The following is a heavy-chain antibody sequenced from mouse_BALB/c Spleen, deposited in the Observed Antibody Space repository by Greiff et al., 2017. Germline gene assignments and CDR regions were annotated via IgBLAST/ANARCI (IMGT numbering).Heavy chain of an antibody. CDR1: GFTFSDYY. CDR2: ISDGGSYT. Sequence: EVQGVESGGGLVKPGGSLKLSCAASGFTFSDYYMYWVRQTPEKRLEWVATISDGGSYTYYPDSVKGRFTISRDNAKNNLYLQMSSLKSEDTAMYYCARRENYAMDYWGQGTSVTVSS. V-gene: IGHV5-4*02. J-gene: IGHJ4*01. CDR3: ARRENYAMDY.